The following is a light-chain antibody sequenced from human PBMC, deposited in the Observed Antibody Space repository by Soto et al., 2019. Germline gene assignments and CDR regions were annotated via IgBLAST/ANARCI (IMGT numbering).Light chain of an antibody. CDR2: DAS. V-gene: IGKV3-15*01. CDR1: QRVSSK. CDR3: QQYNMWPRT. Sequence: EIVMTQSPATLSVSPEERENHSCRASQRVSSKLAWYQQRPGQAPRLLVYDASSRATGIPARFGGSGSGTEFTLTISSLQSEDFAVYYCQQYNMWPRTFGQGTKVDIK. J-gene: IGKJ1*01.